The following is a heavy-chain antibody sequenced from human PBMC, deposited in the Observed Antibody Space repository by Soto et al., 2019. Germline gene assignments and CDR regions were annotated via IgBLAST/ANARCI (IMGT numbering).Heavy chain of an antibody. CDR3: ARVSSSWYKEYFDY. Sequence: QVQLVQSGAEVKKPGSSVKVSCKASGGTFSNYAISWVRQAPGQGLEWMGGIIPVFGTTNYAQRFQGRVTITADESTRTVDLGLTTLRSAETAVYYFARVSSSWYKEYFDYLGQGTLVTVSS. CDR2: IIPVFGTT. CDR1: GGTFSNYA. D-gene: IGHD6-13*01. J-gene: IGHJ4*02. V-gene: IGHV1-69*12.